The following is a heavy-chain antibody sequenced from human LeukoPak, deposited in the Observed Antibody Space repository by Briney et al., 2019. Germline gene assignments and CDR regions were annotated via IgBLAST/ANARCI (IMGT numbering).Heavy chain of an antibody. J-gene: IGHJ4*02. V-gene: IGHV3-53*01. Sequence: GGSLRLSCAASGLTVRSNYMSWVRQAPGKGLEWVSVIYSGGNTYYADSVKGRFTISRDNSRNTLYLQMNSLRAEDTAVYYCALNYYSSESYSKPFAYWGQGTLVTVSS. CDR3: ALNYYSSESYSKPFAY. CDR1: GLTVRSNY. D-gene: IGHD3-10*01. CDR2: IYSGGNT.